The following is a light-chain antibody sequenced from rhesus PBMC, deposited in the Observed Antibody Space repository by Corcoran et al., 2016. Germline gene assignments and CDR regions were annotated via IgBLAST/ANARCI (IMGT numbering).Light chain of an antibody. CDR1: QGITND. CDR2: EAS. V-gene: IGKV1-25*01. CDR3: QHYYSTPRT. Sequence: DIQMTQSPSSLSASVGDRVTITCRASQGITNDLAWYQQKQGEAPKLLIDEASSLQSGISSRFNGSGSWTDFTLTISILQSEDFATYYCQHYYSTPRTFGQGTKVEIE. J-gene: IGKJ1*01.